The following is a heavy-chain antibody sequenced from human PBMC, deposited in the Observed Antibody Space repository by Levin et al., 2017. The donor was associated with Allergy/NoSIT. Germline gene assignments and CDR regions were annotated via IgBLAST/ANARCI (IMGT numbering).Heavy chain of an antibody. V-gene: IGHV3-30-3*01. CDR3: ARDGGMRSSGWLGLDH. CDR2: ISYDGNNF. CDR1: DFSFSTYA. Sequence: GGSLRLSCAASDFSFSTYAMHWVRQAPGKGLEWLAVISYDGNNFYHADSVKGRFIISRDNSKNTLYLQMDSLGPEDSAIYYCARDGGMRSSGWLGLDHWGQGTLVTVSS. J-gene: IGHJ4*02. D-gene: IGHD3-3*01.